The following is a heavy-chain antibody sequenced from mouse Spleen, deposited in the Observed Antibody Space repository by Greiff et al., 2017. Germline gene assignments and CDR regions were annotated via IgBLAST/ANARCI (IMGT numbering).Heavy chain of an antibody. J-gene: IGHJ2*01. CDR1: GFTFSSYA. V-gene: IGHV5-9-3*01. CDR2: ISSGGSYT. Sequence: EVQRVESGGGLVKPGGSLKLSCAASGFTFSSYAMSWVRQTPEKRLEWVATISSGGSYTYYPDSVKGRFTISRDNAKNTLYLQMSSLRSEDTAMYYCARHEELRLGDYWGQGTTLTVSS. CDR3: ARHEELRLGDY. D-gene: IGHD1-2*01.